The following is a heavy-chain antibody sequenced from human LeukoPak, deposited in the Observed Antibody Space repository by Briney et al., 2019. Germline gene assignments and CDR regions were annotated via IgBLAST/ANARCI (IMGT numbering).Heavy chain of an antibody. CDR1: GFTFSNYD. Sequence: GGSLRVSCAASGFTFSNYDMHWVRQAPGKGLEWVPDISYDGSNRYYADSVNGRFTISRDNSKNTLYLQMNSLRAEDTAVYYCANIPEEVVAATGTGHFDYWGQGTLVTVSS. J-gene: IGHJ4*02. CDR2: ISYDGSNR. V-gene: IGHV3-30*18. CDR3: ANIPEEVVAATGTGHFDY. D-gene: IGHD2-15*01.